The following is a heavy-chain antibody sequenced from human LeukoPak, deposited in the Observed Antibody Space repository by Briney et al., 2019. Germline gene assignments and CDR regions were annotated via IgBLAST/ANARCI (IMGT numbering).Heavy chain of an antibody. CDR3: ARLSIVGATSSYYMDV. CDR2: INYSGTT. D-gene: IGHD1-26*01. Sequence: SETLSLTCSVSGDSFSSSSYYWGWIRQPPGTGLEGIGSINYSGTTYYNPSLKSRVTISVDTSKNQFSLRLSSVTVADTAVYYCARLSIVGATSSYYMDVWGKGTTVTVSS. J-gene: IGHJ6*03. CDR1: GDSFSSSSYY. V-gene: IGHV4-39*01.